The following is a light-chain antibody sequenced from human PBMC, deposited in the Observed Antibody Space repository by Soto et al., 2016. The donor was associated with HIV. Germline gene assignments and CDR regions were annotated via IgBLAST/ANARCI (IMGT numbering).Light chain of an antibody. CDR2: TAS. Sequence: DIQMTQSPSALSASVGDRVTITCRASQGITKYLAWFQQKPGKAPKRLIYTASSLQSGVPSRFSGSGSGTEFALTISSLQPDDFATYYCLQYNSYPYTFGQRTKLEIK. J-gene: IGKJ2*01. V-gene: IGKV1-17*03. CDR3: LQYNSYPYT. CDR1: QGITKY.